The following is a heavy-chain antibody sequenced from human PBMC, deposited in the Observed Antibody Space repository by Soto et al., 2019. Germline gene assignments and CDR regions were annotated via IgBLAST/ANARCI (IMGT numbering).Heavy chain of an antibody. CDR1: GYTFTSYG. V-gene: IGHV1-18*01. Sequence: SVKVSCKACGYTFTSYGISWVRQAPGQGLEWLGWISPYDDNTKYAQILQGRVSMTTDTSSNTAYMELRSLRSDDTAMYYCARAPSLGSSAFDYWGQGTLVTVSS. J-gene: IGHJ4*02. D-gene: IGHD6-25*01. CDR3: ARAPSLGSSAFDY. CDR2: ISPYDDNT.